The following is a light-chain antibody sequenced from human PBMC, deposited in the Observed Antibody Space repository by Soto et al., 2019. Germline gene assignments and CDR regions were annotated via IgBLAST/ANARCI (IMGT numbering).Light chain of an antibody. CDR3: QQCYSTPRT. J-gene: IGKJ1*01. CDR1: QSISSY. CDR2: AAS. V-gene: IGKV1-39*01. Sequence: DLQMTQSPSSLSASVGDRVTITCRASQSISSYLNWYQKKPGKAPKLLIYAASSLQSGVPSRFSGSGSGTDCTLTISSLQPEDFATYYCQQCYSTPRTFGQGTKVDIK.